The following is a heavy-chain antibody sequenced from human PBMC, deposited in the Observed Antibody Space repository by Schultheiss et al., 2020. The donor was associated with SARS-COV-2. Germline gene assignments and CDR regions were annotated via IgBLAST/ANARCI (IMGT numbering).Heavy chain of an antibody. V-gene: IGHV3-66*01. CDR3: ARGERDYGGNSAEFDY. Sequence: GESLKISCAASGFTVSSNYMSWVRQAPGKGLEWVSVIYSGGSTYYADSVKGRFTISRDNSKNTLYLQMNSLRAEDTAVYYCARGERDYGGNSAEFDYWGQGTLVTVSS. J-gene: IGHJ4*02. CDR2: IYSGGST. CDR1: GFTVSSNY. D-gene: IGHD4-23*01.